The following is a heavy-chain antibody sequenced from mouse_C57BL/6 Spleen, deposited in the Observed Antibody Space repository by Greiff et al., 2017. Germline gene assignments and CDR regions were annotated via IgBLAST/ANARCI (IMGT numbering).Heavy chain of an antibody. Sequence: DVMLVESGGGLVKPGGSLKLSCAASGFTFSSYAMSWVRQTPEKRLEWVATISDGGSYTYYPDNVKGRFTISRDNAKNNLYLQMSHLKSEDTAMYYCARDHDGYYVDYWGQGTTLTVSS. V-gene: IGHV5-4*01. CDR1: GFTFSSYA. D-gene: IGHD2-3*01. CDR3: ARDHDGYYVDY. CDR2: ISDGGSYT. J-gene: IGHJ2*01.